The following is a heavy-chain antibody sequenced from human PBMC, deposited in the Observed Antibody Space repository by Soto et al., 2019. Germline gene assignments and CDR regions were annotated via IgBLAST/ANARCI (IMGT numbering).Heavy chain of an antibody. Sequence: ASVKVSCKASGYTFTRYYMHWVRQAPGQGLEWMGIINPSGGSTSYAQKFQGRVTMTRDTSTSTVYMELSSLRSEDTAVYYCASSPRVEYYFDYWGQGTLVTVSS. V-gene: IGHV1-46*01. CDR2: INPSGGST. CDR1: GYTFTRYY. J-gene: IGHJ4*02. CDR3: ASSPRVEYYFDY. D-gene: IGHD3-10*01.